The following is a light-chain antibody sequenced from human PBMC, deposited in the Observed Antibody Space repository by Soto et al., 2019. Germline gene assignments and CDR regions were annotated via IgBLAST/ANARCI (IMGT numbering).Light chain of an antibody. Sequence: IVLTQSPATLSVSPGERATLSCRASQAVGSNLAWYQQRPGQAPRLLIYDASTRATGIPHRFSGGGSGTDLTLIISSLQSDDFAVYYCQHFNKWPHMPAFGGGTKLAIK. CDR2: DAS. CDR1: QAVGSN. J-gene: IGKJ4*01. CDR3: QHFNKWPHMPA. V-gene: IGKV3-15*01.